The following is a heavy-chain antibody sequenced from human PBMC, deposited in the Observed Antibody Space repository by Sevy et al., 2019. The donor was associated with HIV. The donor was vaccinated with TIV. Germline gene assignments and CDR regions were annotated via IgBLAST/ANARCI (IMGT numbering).Heavy chain of an antibody. J-gene: IGHJ1*01. V-gene: IGHV4-39*01. CDR2: ISYGGST. CDR3: ARRVAAAGQGNEYFQH. CDR1: GGSITDKKYY. D-gene: IGHD6-13*01. Sequence: SETLSLTCTVSGGSITDKKYYWAWIRQPPGKGLEWIGSISYGGSTYYNPSLQSRVTLSVDTCKNQLSLNLSSVTAADTAKYYCARRVAAAGQGNEYFQHWGRRTLVTVSS.